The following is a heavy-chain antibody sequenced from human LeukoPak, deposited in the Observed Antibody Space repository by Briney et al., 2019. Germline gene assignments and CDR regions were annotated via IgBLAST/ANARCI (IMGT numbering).Heavy chain of an antibody. Sequence: GASVKVSCKASGYTFTGYYMHWVRQATGQGLEWMGWMNPNSGNTGYAQKFQGRVTMTRNTSISTAYMELSSLRSEDTAVYYCARDRLPYGSGSYYPQTPKAPNWFDPWGQGTLVTVSS. CDR1: GYTFTGYY. D-gene: IGHD3-10*01. J-gene: IGHJ5*02. CDR2: MNPNSGNT. CDR3: ARDRLPYGSGSYYPQTPKAPNWFDP. V-gene: IGHV1-8*02.